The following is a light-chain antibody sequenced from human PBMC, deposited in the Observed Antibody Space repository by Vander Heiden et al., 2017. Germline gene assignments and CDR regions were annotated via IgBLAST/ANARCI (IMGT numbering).Light chain of an antibody. J-gene: IGKJ2*01. CDR3: QQYNNWSYT. CDR2: GAS. V-gene: IGKV3-15*01. CDR1: QSVSSN. Sequence: DIVMTQPPATLSVSPGERATLSCRASQSVSSNLAWYQQKPGQAPRLLIYGASTRATGIPARFSGSGSGTEFTLTISSLQSKDFAVYYCQQYNNWSYTFGQGTKLDIK.